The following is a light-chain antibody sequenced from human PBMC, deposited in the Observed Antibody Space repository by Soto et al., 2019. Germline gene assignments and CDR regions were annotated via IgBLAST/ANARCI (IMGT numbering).Light chain of an antibody. Sequence: EIVLTQSPATLSLSPGERVTLSCRASQSVSSYVAWYQQKPGQPPRLLIHSASSRATGIPDRFSASGTGTDFTLTISRLEPEDFAVYYCQQYSASPRTFGQGTKVDIK. CDR1: QSVSSY. CDR2: SAS. J-gene: IGKJ1*01. V-gene: IGKV3-20*01. CDR3: QQYSASPRT.